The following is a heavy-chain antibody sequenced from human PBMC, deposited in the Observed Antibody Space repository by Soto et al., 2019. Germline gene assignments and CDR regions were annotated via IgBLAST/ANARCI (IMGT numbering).Heavy chain of an antibody. D-gene: IGHD6-13*01. CDR1: GYTFTSYY. Sequence: QVQLVQSGAEVKKPGASVKVSCKASGYTFTSYYMHWVRQAPGQGLEWMGIINPSGSSTSYAQKFQGRVTMTRDTSTSTVYMELSSLRSEDTAVYYCARERGAAAGRTLHAFDIWGQGTMVTVSS. CDR2: INPSGSST. J-gene: IGHJ3*02. V-gene: IGHV1-46*03. CDR3: ARERGAAAGRTLHAFDI.